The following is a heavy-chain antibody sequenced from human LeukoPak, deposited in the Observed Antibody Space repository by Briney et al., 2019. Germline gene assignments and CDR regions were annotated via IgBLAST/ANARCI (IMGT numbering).Heavy chain of an antibody. V-gene: IGHV3-30*04. D-gene: IGHD5-12*01. CDR1: GFTFSSYA. J-gene: IGHJ4*02. CDR3: ARDGIVAAFDY. Sequence: PGRSLRLSCAASGFTFSSYAMHWVRQAPGKGLEWVAVISYDGSNKYYADSVKGRFTISRDNSKNTLYLQMNSLRAEDTAMYYCARDGIVAAFDYWGQGTLVTVSS. CDR2: ISYDGSNK.